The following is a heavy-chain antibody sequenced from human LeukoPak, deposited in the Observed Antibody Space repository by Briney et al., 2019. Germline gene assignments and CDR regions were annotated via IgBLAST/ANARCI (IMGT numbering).Heavy chain of an antibody. J-gene: IGHJ4*02. Sequence: GGSLRLSCAASGFTFSRSWMTWVCQAPGKGLEWVAFIRYDGSNKYYADSVKGRFTISRDNSKNTLYLQMNSLRAEDTAVYYCAKVSGSGWYLDYWGQGTLVTVSS. CDR3: AKVSGSGWYLDY. CDR1: GFTFSRSW. D-gene: IGHD6-19*01. CDR2: IRYDGSNK. V-gene: IGHV3-30*02.